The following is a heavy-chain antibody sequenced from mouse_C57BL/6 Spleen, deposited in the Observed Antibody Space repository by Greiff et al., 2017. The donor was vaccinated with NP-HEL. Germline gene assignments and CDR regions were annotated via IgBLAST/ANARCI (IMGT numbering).Heavy chain of an antibody. CDR3: ARSAYSYYAMDY. CDR1: GFTFTDYY. D-gene: IGHD2-12*01. CDR2: IRNKANGYTT. V-gene: IGHV7-3*01. Sequence: EVKLMESGGGLVQPGGSLSLSCAASGFTFTDYYMSWVRQPPGKALEWLGFIRNKANGYTTESSASVKGRFTISRDNSQSILYLQMNALRAEDSATYYCARSAYSYYAMDYWGQGTSVTVSS. J-gene: IGHJ4*01.